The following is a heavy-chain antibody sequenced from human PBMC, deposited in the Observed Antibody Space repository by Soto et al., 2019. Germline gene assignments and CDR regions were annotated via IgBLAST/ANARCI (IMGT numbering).Heavy chain of an antibody. Sequence: QVQLVQSGAEVKKPGASVNVSCKASGYTFTTYGISWVRQAPGQGLEWLGWISAHNGNTNYAQKLQGRVTMITDTSTSTAYKELRSLRSDDTAVYYCARGESPRSDWYDAFDIWGQGTMVTVSS. V-gene: IGHV1-18*01. CDR1: GYTFTTYG. CDR2: ISAHNGNT. D-gene: IGHD6-19*01. CDR3: ARGESPRSDWYDAFDI. J-gene: IGHJ3*02.